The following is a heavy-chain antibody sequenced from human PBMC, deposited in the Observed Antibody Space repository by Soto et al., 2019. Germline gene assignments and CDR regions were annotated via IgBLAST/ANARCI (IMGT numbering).Heavy chain of an antibody. CDR2: IYHSGST. Sequence: PSETLSLTCAVSGGSISSSNWWSLVRQPPGKGLEWIGEIYHSGSTNYNSSLKSRVTISVDKSKNQFSLKLSSVTAADTAVYYCARRTYGSGSYYFDYWGQGTLVTVSS. CDR3: ARRTYGSGSYYFDY. V-gene: IGHV4-4*02. CDR1: GGSISSSNW. D-gene: IGHD3-10*01. J-gene: IGHJ4*02.